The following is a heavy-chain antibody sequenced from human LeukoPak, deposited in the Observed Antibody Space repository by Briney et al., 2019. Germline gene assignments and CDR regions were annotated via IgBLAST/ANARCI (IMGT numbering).Heavy chain of an antibody. J-gene: IGHJ4*02. V-gene: IGHV3-15*01. Sequence: GGSLRLSCAASGFTFSNAWMSWVRQAPGEGLKWVGRIKSKTDGGTTDYAAPVKGRFTISRDDSKNTLYLQMNSLKTEDTAVYYCTTTYYYYDSSDMGYWGQGTLVTVSS. CDR1: GFTFSNAW. CDR2: IKSKTDGGTT. CDR3: TTTYYYYDSSDMGY. D-gene: IGHD3-22*01.